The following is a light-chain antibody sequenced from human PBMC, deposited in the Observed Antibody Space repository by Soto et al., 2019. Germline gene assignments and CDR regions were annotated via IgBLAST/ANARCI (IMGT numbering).Light chain of an antibody. CDR3: QQRTNWPPGFT. CDR2: GAS. Sequence: DIVLTQFPATLSFAPGERATLSCSASQSVSTSLACYQQKPGQAPRLLIYGASNRATGVPARFSGSGSGTDFTLTISSLQPEDFACYFCQQRTNWPPGFTFGPGTKVDIK. V-gene: IGKV3-11*01. CDR1: QSVSTS. J-gene: IGKJ3*01.